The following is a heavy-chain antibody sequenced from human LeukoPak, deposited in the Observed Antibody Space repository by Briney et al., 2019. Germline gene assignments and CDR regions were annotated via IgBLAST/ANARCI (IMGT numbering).Heavy chain of an antibody. V-gene: IGHV3-53*01. CDR2: IYSGGSR. J-gene: IGHJ2*01. CDR3: ARESTSWYFDL. Sequence: GGSRSSSCAASGFTVSTNYMSWVRKAPGKGLEWVSVIYSGGSRYYAEPAQGRFTISRDNSKNTLYLQMNSLRAEDTAVYYCARESTSWYFDLWGRGTLVTVS. CDR1: GFTVSTNY. D-gene: IGHD2-2*01.